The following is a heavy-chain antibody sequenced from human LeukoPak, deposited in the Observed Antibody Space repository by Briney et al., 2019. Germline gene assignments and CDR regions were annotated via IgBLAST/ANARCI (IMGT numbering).Heavy chain of an antibody. V-gene: IGHV4-34*01. D-gene: IGHD1-26*01. CDR3: ARDWGVGATTYAFDI. J-gene: IGHJ3*02. CDR2: INHSGST. CDR1: GGSFSGYY. Sequence: SETLSLTCAVYGGSFSGYYWSWIRQPPGKGLEWIGEINHSGSTNYNPSLKSRVTISVDTSKNQFSLKLSSVTAADTAVYYCARDWGVGATTYAFDIWGQGTMVTVSS.